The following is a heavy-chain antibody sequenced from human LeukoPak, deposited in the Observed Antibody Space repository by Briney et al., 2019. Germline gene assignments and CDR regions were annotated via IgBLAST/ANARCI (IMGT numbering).Heavy chain of an antibody. J-gene: IGHJ4*02. CDR1: GFTSSSYG. D-gene: IGHD3-22*01. V-gene: IGHV3-30*18. CDR3: AKDRHTMIVVVSVPGSY. Sequence: GRSLRLSCAASGFTSSSYGMHWVRQAPGKGLEWVAVISYDGSNKYYADSVKGRFTISRDNSKNTLYLQMNSLRAEDTAVYYCAKDRHTMIVVVSVPGSYWGQGTLVTVSS. CDR2: ISYDGSNK.